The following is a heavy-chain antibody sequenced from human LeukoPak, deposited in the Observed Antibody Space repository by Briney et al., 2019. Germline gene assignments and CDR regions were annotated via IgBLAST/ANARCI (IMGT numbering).Heavy chain of an antibody. CDR1: GFTVSSDW. CDR2: RQPDGGDK. Sequence: GGCLRLACAASGFTVSSDWMSWVRQAPGKGLEWLANRQPDGGDKYYVESVKGRFTISRENAKNSLYLKMNSVRAEDTAVYYCARVYCSRTNCDRWLASWGQGPLVTVSS. J-gene: IGHJ5*01. D-gene: IGHD2-2*01. CDR3: ARVYCSRTNCDRWLAS. V-gene: IGHV3-7*03.